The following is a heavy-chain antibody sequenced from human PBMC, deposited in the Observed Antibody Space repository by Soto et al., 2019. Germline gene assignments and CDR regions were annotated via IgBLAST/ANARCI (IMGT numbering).Heavy chain of an antibody. CDR2: IDPSDSYT. Sequence: GESLKISCKGSGYSFTSYWISWVRQMPGKGLEWMGRIDPSDSYTNYSPSFQGHVTISADKSISTAYLQWSSLKASDTAMYYCARHRDAPLAARAYWFDPWGQGTLVTVSS. D-gene: IGHD6-6*01. CDR1: GYSFTSYW. V-gene: IGHV5-10-1*01. J-gene: IGHJ5*02. CDR3: ARHRDAPLAARAYWFDP.